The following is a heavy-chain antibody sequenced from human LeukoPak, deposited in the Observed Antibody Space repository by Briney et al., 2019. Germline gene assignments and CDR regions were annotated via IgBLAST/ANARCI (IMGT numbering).Heavy chain of an antibody. Sequence: ASVKVSCKTYGYTFIDYYIHWVRQAPGQGLEWMGWINPKTGATKSAQKFQDWVTLTGDTYMNTAYLEVTGLNSDDTAVYYCAGRRKELQAFDFWGQGTSVTVSS. V-gene: IGHV1-2*04. J-gene: IGHJ3*01. CDR3: AGRRKELQAFDF. D-gene: IGHD1-26*01. CDR2: INPKTGAT. CDR1: GYTFIDYY.